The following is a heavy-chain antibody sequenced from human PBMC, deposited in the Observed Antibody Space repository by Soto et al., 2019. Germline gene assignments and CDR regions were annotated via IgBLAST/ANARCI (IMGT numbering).Heavy chain of an antibody. J-gene: IGHJ4*02. V-gene: IGHV4-39*01. CDR3: ARHSPMVTASYYFDY. CDR1: GGSISGSSYY. D-gene: IGHD2-21*02. Sequence: SETLSLTCTVSGGSISGSSYYWGWIRQPPGKGLEWIGSIYYSGSTYYNPSLKSRVTISVDTSKNQFSLKLSSVTAADTAVYYCARHSPMVTASYYFDYWGQGTLVTVSS. CDR2: IYYSGST.